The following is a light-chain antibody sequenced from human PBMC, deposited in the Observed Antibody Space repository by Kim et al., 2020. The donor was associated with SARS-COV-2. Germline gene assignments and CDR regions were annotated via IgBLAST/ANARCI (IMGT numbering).Light chain of an antibody. J-gene: IGKJ4*01. CDR1: QSVSSY. CDR2: DAS. V-gene: IGKV3-11*01. Sequence: EIVLTQSPATLSLSPGERATLSCRASQSVSSYLAWYQQKPGQAPRLLIYDASNRATGIPARFSGSGSGTDVTLTISSLEPEDFAVYYCQQRSKWPLTFGGETKVDIK. CDR3: QQRSKWPLT.